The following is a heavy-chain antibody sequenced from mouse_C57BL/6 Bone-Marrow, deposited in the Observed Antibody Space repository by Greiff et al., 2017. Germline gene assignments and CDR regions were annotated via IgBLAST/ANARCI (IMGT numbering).Heavy chain of an antibody. J-gene: IGHJ1*03. Sequence: QVQLKESGAELVKPGASVKISCKASGYAFSSYWKNWVKQRPGKGLEWIGQIYPGDGDTNYNGKFKGKATLTADKSSSTAYMQLSSLTSEDSAVYFCARWNWYFDVWGTGTTVTVSS. CDR1: GYAFSSYW. V-gene: IGHV1-80*01. CDR3: ARWNWYFDV. CDR2: IYPGDGDT.